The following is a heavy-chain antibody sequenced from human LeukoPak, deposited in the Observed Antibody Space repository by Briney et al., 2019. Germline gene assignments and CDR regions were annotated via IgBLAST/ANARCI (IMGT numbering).Heavy chain of an antibody. D-gene: IGHD2-21*02. CDR1: GFTLSSYS. J-gene: IGHJ4*02. Sequence: PGGSLRLSCAASGFTLSSYSMTWVRQAPSEGLEWVSALSSGGNAYYGDSVKGRFTISRDVSENTLYLQMNSLRAEDTAIYYCARLTANHFDYWGQGTLVTVSS. CDR2: LSSGGNA. CDR3: ARLTANHFDY. V-gene: IGHV3-23*01.